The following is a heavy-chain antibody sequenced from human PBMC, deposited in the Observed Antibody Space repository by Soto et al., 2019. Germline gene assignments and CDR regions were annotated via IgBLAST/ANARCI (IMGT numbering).Heavy chain of an antibody. CDR1: GGSFSGYY. D-gene: IGHD5-12*01. CDR3: ARGRRRVATINWYFDL. Sequence: QVQLQQWGAGLLKPSETLSLTCAVYGGSFSGYYWSWIRQPPGKGLEWIGEINHSGSTNYNPSRKSRVTISVYTSKNQFTLKLSSVTAADTAVYYCARGRRRVATINWYFDLWGRGTLVTVSS. CDR2: INHSGST. V-gene: IGHV4-34*01. J-gene: IGHJ2*01.